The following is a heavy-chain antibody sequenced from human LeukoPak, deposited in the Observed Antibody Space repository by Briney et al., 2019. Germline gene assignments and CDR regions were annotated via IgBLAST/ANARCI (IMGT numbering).Heavy chain of an antibody. CDR1: GGSISGSNW. Sequence: PSGTLSLTCAVSGGSISGSNWWSWVRQSPGKGLEWIGEIYHSGSTNYNPSLKSRVTISVDTSKNQFSLKLSSVTAADTAVYYCASSPGGYSNYYFDYWGQGTLVTVSS. CDR2: IYHSGST. CDR3: ASSPGGYSNYYFDY. J-gene: IGHJ4*02. D-gene: IGHD4-11*01. V-gene: IGHV4-4*02.